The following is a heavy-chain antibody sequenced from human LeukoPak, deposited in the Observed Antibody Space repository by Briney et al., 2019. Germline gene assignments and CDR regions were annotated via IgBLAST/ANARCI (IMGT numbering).Heavy chain of an antibody. CDR2: INHSGSP. Sequence: SETLSLTCAVYGGSFSGYYWSWIRQPPGKGLEWIGEINHSGSPNYNPSLKSRVTISVDTSKNQFSLKLSSVTAADTAVYYCARGRTRSQPILLWFRELSAWGQGTLVTVSS. CDR1: GGSFSGYY. D-gene: IGHD3-10*01. CDR3: ARGRTRSQPILLWFRELSA. V-gene: IGHV4-34*01. J-gene: IGHJ5*02.